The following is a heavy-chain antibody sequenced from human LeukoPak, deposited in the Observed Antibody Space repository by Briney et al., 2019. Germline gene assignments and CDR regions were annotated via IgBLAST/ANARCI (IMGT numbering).Heavy chain of an antibody. CDR1: GFTFTTYN. V-gene: IGHV3-21*01. Sequence: GGSLRLSCVGSGFTFTTYNMNWVRQAPGKGLQWVSSLSGSSSYKYYSDSVKGRFTISRDNAKNSLFLQMNSLRAEDTAVYYCARDWYTAERWTIYYSYYIDVWGKGTTVTVSS. CDR2: LSGSSSYK. D-gene: IGHD4-23*01. CDR3: ARDWYTAERWTIYYSYYIDV. J-gene: IGHJ6*03.